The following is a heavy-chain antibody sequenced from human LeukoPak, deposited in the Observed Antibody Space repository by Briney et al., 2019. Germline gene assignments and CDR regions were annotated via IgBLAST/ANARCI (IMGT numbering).Heavy chain of an antibody. CDR2: INPNSGGT. Sequence: ASVKVSCKASGYTFTGYYMHWVRQAPGQGLEWMGWINPNSGGTNYAQKFQGRVTMTRDTSISTAYMELSRLRSDDTAVYYCARDGVNYYDSSGYRDYAFDIWGQGTMVTVSS. J-gene: IGHJ3*02. CDR1: GYTFTGYY. CDR3: ARDGVNYYDSSGYRDYAFDI. D-gene: IGHD3-22*01. V-gene: IGHV1-2*02.